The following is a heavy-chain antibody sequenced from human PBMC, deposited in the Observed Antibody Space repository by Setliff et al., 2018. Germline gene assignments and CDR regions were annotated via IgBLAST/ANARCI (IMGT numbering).Heavy chain of an antibody. V-gene: IGHV4-31*03. Sequence: TLSLTCTVSGGSISSGGYYWSWIRQHPGKGLEWIGYSYYSGSTYYNPSLKSRVTISVDTSKNQFSLKLSSVTAADTAVYYCARDPLTTNRRRAFDIWGQGTMVTVSS. CDR2: SYYSGST. CDR3: ARDPLTTNRRRAFDI. J-gene: IGHJ3*02. CDR1: GGSISSGGYY. D-gene: IGHD4-17*01.